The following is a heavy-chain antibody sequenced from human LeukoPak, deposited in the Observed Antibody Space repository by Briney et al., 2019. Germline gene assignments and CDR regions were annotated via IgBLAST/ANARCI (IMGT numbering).Heavy chain of an antibody. Sequence: SETLSLTCAVSGGSISSGGYSWSWIRQPPGKGLEWIGTIYYSGTTYYNPSLKSRVTISGDTSKNQFSLKLSSVTAADTAVYYCASHSGGYAYWGQGTLVTVSS. CDR3: ASHSGGYAY. J-gene: IGHJ4*02. D-gene: IGHD5-12*01. CDR1: GGSISSGGYS. V-gene: IGHV4-30-2*03. CDR2: IYYSGTT.